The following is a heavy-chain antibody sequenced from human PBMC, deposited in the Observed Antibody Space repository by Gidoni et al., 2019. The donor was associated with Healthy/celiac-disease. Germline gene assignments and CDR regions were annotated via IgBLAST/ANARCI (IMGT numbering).Heavy chain of an antibody. J-gene: IGHJ5*02. CDR3: ARAMNRVAHLWFDP. CDR2: ISSSGSTI. Sequence: EVQLVESGGGLVQPGGSLRLSCAASGFTFSSYEMNWVRQAPGKGLEWVSYISSSGSTIYYADSVKGRFTISRDNAKNSLYLQMNSLRAEDTAVYYCARAMNRVAHLWFDPWGQGTLVTVSS. V-gene: IGHV3-48*03. D-gene: IGHD2-15*01. CDR1: GFTFSSYE.